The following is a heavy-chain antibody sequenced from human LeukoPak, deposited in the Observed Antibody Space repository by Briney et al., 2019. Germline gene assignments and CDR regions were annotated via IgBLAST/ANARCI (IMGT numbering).Heavy chain of an antibody. Sequence: GGSLRLSCAASGFTFSSYAMSWVRQAPGKGLGWVSAISGSGGSTYYADSVKGRFTISRDNSKNTLYLQMNSLRAEDTAVYYCARDMPLTNYYDSSGHLGYWGQGTLVTVSS. CDR3: ARDMPLTNYYDSSGHLGY. D-gene: IGHD3-22*01. V-gene: IGHV3-23*01. CDR2: ISGSGGST. J-gene: IGHJ4*02. CDR1: GFTFSSYA.